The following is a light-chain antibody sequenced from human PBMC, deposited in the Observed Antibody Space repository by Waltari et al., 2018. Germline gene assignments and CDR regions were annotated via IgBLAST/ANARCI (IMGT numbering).Light chain of an antibody. V-gene: IGKV3-15*01. CDR1: QSVGSN. Sequence: ETMMTQSPGTLSVSPGQRATLSCRASQSVGSNLAWYQQKPGQAPRLLIYAASTRATGIPTRFAGNASGTEFTLTISSLQSEDFAVYYCQHYDNWPPSYTFGRGTKLEIE. CDR3: QHYDNWPPSYT. CDR2: AAS. J-gene: IGKJ2*01.